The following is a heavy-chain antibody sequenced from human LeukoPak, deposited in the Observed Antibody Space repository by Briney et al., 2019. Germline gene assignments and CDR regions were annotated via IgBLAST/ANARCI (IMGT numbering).Heavy chain of an antibody. CDR3: ARPLWFGELYAFDI. Sequence: ASVKVSCKASGYTFTSYGISWVRQAPGQGLEWMGWINPSSGGTNYAQKFQGWVTMTWDTSISTAYMELTRLRSDDTAVYYCARPLWFGELYAFDIWGQGTMVTVSS. CDR2: INPSSGGT. J-gene: IGHJ3*02. V-gene: IGHV1-2*04. D-gene: IGHD3-10*01. CDR1: GYTFTSYG.